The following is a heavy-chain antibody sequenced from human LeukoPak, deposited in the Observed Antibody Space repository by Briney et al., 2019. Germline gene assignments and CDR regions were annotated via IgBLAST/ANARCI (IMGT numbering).Heavy chain of an antibody. CDR3: ARSRIAAVVPFYFDS. CDR2: ISYDGTSE. D-gene: IGHD6-13*01. CDR1: GFTFSSYA. V-gene: IGHV3-30*01. J-gene: IGHJ4*02. Sequence: PGGSLRLSCAASGFTFSSYALNWVRQAPGKGLEWVAVISYDGTSEFYADSVQGRFTISRDNSKNTLNLQMNSLRPEDTAIYYCARSRIAAVVPFYFDSWGQGALVTVSS.